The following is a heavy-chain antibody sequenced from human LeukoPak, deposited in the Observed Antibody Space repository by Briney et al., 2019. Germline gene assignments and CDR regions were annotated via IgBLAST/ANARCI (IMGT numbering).Heavy chain of an antibody. Sequence: GASVKVSCKASGYTFTSYDINWVRQATGQGLEWMGWMNPNSGNTGYAQKFQGGVTMTRNTSISTAYMELSSLRSEDTAVYYCARNLLDSSGWYFIYYFDYWGQGTLVTVSS. V-gene: IGHV1-8*01. CDR1: GYTFTSYD. CDR2: MNPNSGNT. J-gene: IGHJ4*02. D-gene: IGHD6-19*01. CDR3: ARNLLDSSGWYFIYYFDY.